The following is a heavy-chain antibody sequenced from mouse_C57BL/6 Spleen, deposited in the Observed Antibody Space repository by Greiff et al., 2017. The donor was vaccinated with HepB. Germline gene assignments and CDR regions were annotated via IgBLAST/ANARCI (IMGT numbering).Heavy chain of an antibody. CDR3: TTPSTYYGSSPWFAY. D-gene: IGHD1-1*01. CDR1: GFNIKDYY. J-gene: IGHJ3*01. CDR2: IDPEDGDT. V-gene: IGHV14-1*01. Sequence: EVQLQQSGAELVRPGASVKLSCTASGFNIKDYYMHWVKQRPEQGLEWIGRIDPEDGDTEYAPKFQGKATMTADTSSNTAYLQLSSLTSEDTAVYYCTTPSTYYGSSPWFAYWGQGTLVTVSA.